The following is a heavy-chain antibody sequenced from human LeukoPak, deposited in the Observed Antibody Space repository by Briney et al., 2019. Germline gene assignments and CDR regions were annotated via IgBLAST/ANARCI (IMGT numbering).Heavy chain of an antibody. CDR3: VREPYCSGGSCYTSGFDC. J-gene: IGHJ4*02. CDR2: IKNDGSRT. Sequence: GGSLRLSCAASGVTFSRYWMHWVRQAPGKGLVWVSRIKNDGSRTTYADAVKGRFTISRDNAKNTLYLQMNSLSDDDTAVYYCVREPYCSGGSCYTSGFDCWGQGTLVTVSS. V-gene: IGHV3-74*01. CDR1: GVTFSRYW. D-gene: IGHD2-15*01.